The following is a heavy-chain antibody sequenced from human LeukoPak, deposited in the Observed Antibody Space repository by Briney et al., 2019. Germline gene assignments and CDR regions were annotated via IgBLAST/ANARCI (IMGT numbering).Heavy chain of an antibody. CDR1: GFTFSSYG. V-gene: IGHV3-23*01. J-gene: IGHJ4*02. D-gene: IGHD3-22*01. CDR2: INGSGGST. CDR3: AKDHYPSYYYDSSGYYYALFDY. Sequence: GGSLRLSCAASGFTFSSYGMSWVRQAPGKGLEWVSAINGSGGSTYYADSVKGRFTISRDNSKNALYLQMNSLRAEDTAVYYCAKDHYPSYYYDSSGYYYALFDYWGQGTLVTVSS.